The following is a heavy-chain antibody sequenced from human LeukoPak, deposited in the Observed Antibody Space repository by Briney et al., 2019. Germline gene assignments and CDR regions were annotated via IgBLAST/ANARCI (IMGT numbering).Heavy chain of an antibody. CDR1: GFTFSSYG. CDR2: ISYDGSNK. Sequence: PGGSLRLSCAASGFTFSSYGMHWVRQAPGKGLEWVAVISYDGSNKYYADSVKGRFTISRDNSKNTLYLQMNSLRAEDTAVYYCARYLKWDQKAAAFGYWGQGTLVTVSS. V-gene: IGHV3-30*03. CDR3: ARYLKWDQKAAAFGY. D-gene: IGHD6-13*01. J-gene: IGHJ4*02.